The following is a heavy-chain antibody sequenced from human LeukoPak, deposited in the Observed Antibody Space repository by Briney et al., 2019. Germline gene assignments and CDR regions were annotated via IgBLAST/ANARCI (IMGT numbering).Heavy chain of an antibody. Sequence: PGGSLRLSCAASGFTFSNAWMSWVRQAPGKGLEWVGRIKSKTDGGATDYAAPVKGRFTISRDDSKNTLYLQMNSLKTEDTAVYYCTTDRALSLRYFDWLLYPTDYWGQGTLVTVSS. D-gene: IGHD3-9*01. J-gene: IGHJ4*02. CDR3: TTDRALSLRYFDWLLYPTDY. CDR2: IKSKTDGGAT. V-gene: IGHV3-15*01. CDR1: GFTFSNAW.